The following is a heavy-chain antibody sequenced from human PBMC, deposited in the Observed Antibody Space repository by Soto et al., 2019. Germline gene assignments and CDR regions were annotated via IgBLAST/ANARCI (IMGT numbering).Heavy chain of an antibody. Sequence: GESLKISCEGSGYTFTYYWIGWVRQMPGKGLEWMGVTYPFDSDTRYSPSFQGRVTISAVRSTNTAYLELSRLQASDTAIYYCGRRKITGDNYYYYGMDVWGQGTTVTVSS. V-gene: IGHV5-51*01. CDR3: GRRKITGDNYYYYGMDV. D-gene: IGHD7-27*01. J-gene: IGHJ6*02. CDR1: GYTFTYYW. CDR2: TYPFDSDT.